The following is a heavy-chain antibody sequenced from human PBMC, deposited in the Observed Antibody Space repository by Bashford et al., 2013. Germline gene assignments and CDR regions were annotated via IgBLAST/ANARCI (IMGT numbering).Heavy chain of an antibody. D-gene: IGHD6-19*01. Sequence: SSETLSLTCAVYGGSFSGYYWSWIRQPPGKGLEWIGEINHSGSTNYNPSLKSRVTISVDTSKNQFSLKLSSVTAADTAVYYCARYSSGGHRGYYYYMDVWGKGTTVTVSS. CDR3: ARYSSGGHRGYYYYMDV. CDR2: INHSGST. V-gene: IGHV4-34*01. CDR1: GGSFSGYY. J-gene: IGHJ6*03.